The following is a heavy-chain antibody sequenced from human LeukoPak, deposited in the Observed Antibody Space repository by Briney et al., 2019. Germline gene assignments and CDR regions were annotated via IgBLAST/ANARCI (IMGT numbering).Heavy chain of an antibody. D-gene: IGHD5-24*01. Sequence: GGSLRLSCTASGFTVSSNYMSWVRQAPGKGLEWVSVIYSGGSTYYADSVKGRFTISRDNSKNTLYLQMNSLRAEDTAVYYCARGPRGVEMATISPFDYWGQGTLVTVSS. V-gene: IGHV3-53*01. CDR2: IYSGGST. CDR1: GFTVSSNY. CDR3: ARGPRGVEMATISPFDY. J-gene: IGHJ4*02.